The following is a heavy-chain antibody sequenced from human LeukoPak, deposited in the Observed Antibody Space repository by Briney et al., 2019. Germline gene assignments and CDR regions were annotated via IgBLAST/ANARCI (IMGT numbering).Heavy chain of an antibody. Sequence: SETLPLTCAVYGGSFSGYYWSWLRQPPGKGLEWIGEINHSGSTNYNPSLKSRVNISVDTSKNQFSLKLSSVTAADTAVYYCARGRYNWNVIYYFDYWGQGTLVTVSS. CDR2: INHSGST. V-gene: IGHV4-34*01. J-gene: IGHJ4*02. CDR1: GGSFSGYY. CDR3: ARGRYNWNVIYYFDY. D-gene: IGHD1-20*01.